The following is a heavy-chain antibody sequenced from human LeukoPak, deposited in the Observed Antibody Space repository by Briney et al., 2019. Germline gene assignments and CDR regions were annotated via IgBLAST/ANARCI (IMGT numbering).Heavy chain of an antibody. CDR3: ARVRMYGSGSYYNAGDAFDI. J-gene: IGHJ3*02. CDR2: IGTAGDT. Sequence: GGPLRLSCAASGFTFSSYDMHWVRQVTGKGLEWVSGIGTAGDTYYPGSVKGRFTISRENAKNSLYLQMNSLRVGDTAVYYCARVRMYGSGSYYNAGDAFDIWGQGTMVTVSS. V-gene: IGHV3-13*01. CDR1: GFTFSSYD. D-gene: IGHD3-10*01.